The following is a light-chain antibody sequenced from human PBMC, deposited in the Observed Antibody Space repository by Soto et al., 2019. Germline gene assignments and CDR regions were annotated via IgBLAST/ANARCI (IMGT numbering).Light chain of an antibody. CDR3: HRYNSWSTGT. V-gene: IGKV3-15*01. CDR2: GAS. CDR1: QSISSK. J-gene: IGKJ1*01. Sequence: EIVMTQSPATLSVSPGERATLSCRASQSISSKLAWYQQKPGQAPRLLIYGASTRATGIPARFSGSGSGTAFTLTISSLLSEEFSVYYCHRYNSWSTGTFGQGTKVEIK.